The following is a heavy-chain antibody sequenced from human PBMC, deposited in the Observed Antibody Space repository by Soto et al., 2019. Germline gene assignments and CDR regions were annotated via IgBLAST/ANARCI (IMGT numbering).Heavy chain of an antibody. Sequence: GALRLSCAASGFTFSSYSMNWVRQAPGKGLEWVSYISSSSSTIYYADSVKGRFTISRDNAKNSLYLQMNSLRDEDTAVYYCARVSRTMMDAFDIWGQGTMVTVSS. CDR1: GFTFSSYS. CDR3: ARVSRTMMDAFDI. J-gene: IGHJ3*02. CDR2: ISSSSSTI. D-gene: IGHD3-22*01. V-gene: IGHV3-48*02.